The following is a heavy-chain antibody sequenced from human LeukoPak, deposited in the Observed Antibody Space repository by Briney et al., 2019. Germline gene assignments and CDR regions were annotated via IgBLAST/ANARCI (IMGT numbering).Heavy chain of an antibody. CDR2: IIPIFGTA. V-gene: IGHV1-69*13. Sequence: SVKVSCKASGGTFSSYAISWVRQAPGQGLEWMGGIIPIFGTANYAQKFQGRVTITADESTSTAYMELSSLRSEDTAVYYCARSFRGDFWSGYYTGPFYWGQGTLVTVSS. J-gene: IGHJ4*02. CDR3: ARSFRGDFWSGYYTGPFY. CDR1: GGTFSSYA. D-gene: IGHD3-3*01.